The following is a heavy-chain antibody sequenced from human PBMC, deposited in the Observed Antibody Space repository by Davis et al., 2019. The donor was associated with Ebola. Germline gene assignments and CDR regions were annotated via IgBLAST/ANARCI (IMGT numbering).Heavy chain of an antibody. J-gene: IGHJ3*01. D-gene: IGHD6-19*01. V-gene: IGHV3-23*01. CDR2: VGLTADT. Sequence: GESLKISCTASGFTFSNFAMNWVRQAPGKGLEWVSTVGLTADTYYADSVKGRFTISRDNSKNTLHLQMNSLRVEDTAIYYCAKDTSNVWFDVWGQGTMVTVSS. CDR3: AKDTSNVWFDV. CDR1: GFTFSNFA.